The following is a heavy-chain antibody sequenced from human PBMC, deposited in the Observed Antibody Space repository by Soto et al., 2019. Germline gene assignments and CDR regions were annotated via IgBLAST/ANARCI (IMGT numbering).Heavy chain of an antibody. CDR1: GGSISSYY. D-gene: IGHD3-22*01. Sequence: SETLSLTCTVSGGSISSYYWSWIRQPPGKGLEWIGYIYYSGSTNYNPSLKSRVTISVDTSKNQFSLKLSSVTAADTAVYYCATTAYYYDSSGYTYYFDYWGQGTPVTVSS. CDR3: ATTAYYYDSSGYTYYFDY. CDR2: IYYSGST. J-gene: IGHJ4*02. V-gene: IGHV4-59*01.